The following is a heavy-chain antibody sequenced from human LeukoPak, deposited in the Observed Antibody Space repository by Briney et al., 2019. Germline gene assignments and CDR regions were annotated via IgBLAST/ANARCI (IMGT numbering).Heavy chain of an antibody. CDR1: GFTFSNYA. CDR3: ARERTAAGPNNWFDP. D-gene: IGHD6-13*01. V-gene: IGHV3-64D*09. Sequence: GGSLRLSCSASGFTFSNYAMHWVRQAPGKGLEYVSAISSNGDTTYYADSVKGRFIISRDNSKNSLSLHMSSLRAEDTAVYYCARERTAAGPNNWFDPWGQGTLVTVSS. J-gene: IGHJ5*02. CDR2: ISSNGDTT.